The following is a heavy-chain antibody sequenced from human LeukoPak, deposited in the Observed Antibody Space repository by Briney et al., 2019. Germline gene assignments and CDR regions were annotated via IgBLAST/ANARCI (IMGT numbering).Heavy chain of an antibody. CDR3: AREFGVSRAFDI. CDR1: GXTFSDYY. J-gene: IGHJ3*02. Sequence: GGSLRLSCVGSGXTFSDYYVAWIRQSPGKGLQRVSYFSPGTDGTAHADSVKGRFTISRDNGKNSLYLLMSSLTAEDTAVYYCAREFGVSRAFDIWGQGTVVTVSS. V-gene: IGHV3-11*05. CDR2: FSPGTDGT. D-gene: IGHD3-10*01.